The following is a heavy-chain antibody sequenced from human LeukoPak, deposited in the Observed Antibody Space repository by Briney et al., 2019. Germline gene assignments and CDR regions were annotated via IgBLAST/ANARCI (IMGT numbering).Heavy chain of an antibody. CDR1: GYTFTSYG. V-gene: IGHV1-46*01. J-gene: IGHJ3*02. D-gene: IGHD3-9*01. CDR3: AYTYYDILTGYPSDAFDI. CDR2: INPSGGST. Sequence: ASVKVSCKASGYTFTSYGFSWVRQAPGQGLEWMGIINPSGGSTSYAQKFQGRVTMTRDMSTSTVYMELSSLRSEDTAVYYCAYTYYDILTGYPSDAFDIWGQGTMVTVSS.